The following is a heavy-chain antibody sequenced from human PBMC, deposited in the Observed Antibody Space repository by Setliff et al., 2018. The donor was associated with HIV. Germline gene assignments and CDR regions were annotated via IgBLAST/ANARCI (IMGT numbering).Heavy chain of an antibody. CDR3: ARQNRYYYGSGSFHNWFDP. D-gene: IGHD3-10*01. J-gene: IGHJ5*02. V-gene: IGHV1-69*10. CDR2: IIPILGIA. CDR1: GGTFSSYA. Sequence: SEKISCKASGGTFSSYAISWVRQAPGQGLEWMGGIIPILGIANYAQKVQGRVTITADKSTSTAYMELSSLRSEDTAVYYCARQNRYYYGSGSFHNWFDPWGQGTLVTVS.